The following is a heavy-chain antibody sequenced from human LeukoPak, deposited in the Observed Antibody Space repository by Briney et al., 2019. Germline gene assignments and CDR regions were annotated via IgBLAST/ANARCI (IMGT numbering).Heavy chain of an antibody. CDR1: GGSFSGYY. CDR2: INHSGST. Sequence: SETLSLTRAVYGGSFSGYYWSWICQPPGKGLEWIGEINHSGSTNYNPSLKSRVTISVDTSKNQFSLKLSSVTAADTAVYYCASQDYDSISDAFDIWGQGTMVTVSS. V-gene: IGHV4-34*01. D-gene: IGHD3-22*01. CDR3: ASQDYDSISDAFDI. J-gene: IGHJ3*02.